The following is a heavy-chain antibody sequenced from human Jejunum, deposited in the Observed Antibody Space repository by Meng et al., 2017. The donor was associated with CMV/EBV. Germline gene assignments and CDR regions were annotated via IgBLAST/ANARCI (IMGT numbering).Heavy chain of an antibody. V-gene: IGHV3-74*01. CDR3: VRGGYDFWSGYGGP. CDR2: INSDGSIT. CDR1: GFNLKSYY. Sequence: GFNLKSYYMHWVRQAPGKGLVWVSRINSDGSITVYADAVKGRFTISRDNAKSTAYLQMNGLRGDDTAVYFCVRGGYDFWSGYGGPWGQGTLVTVPQ. J-gene: IGHJ5*02. D-gene: IGHD3/OR15-3a*01.